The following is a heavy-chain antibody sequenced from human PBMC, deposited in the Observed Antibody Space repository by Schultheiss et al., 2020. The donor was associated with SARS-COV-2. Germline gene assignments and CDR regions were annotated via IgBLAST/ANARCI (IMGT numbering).Heavy chain of an antibody. CDR2: ISSSSSTI. Sequence: GGSLRLSCAASGFTFSSSWMHWVRQAPGKGLVWVSYISSSSSTIYYADSVKGRFTISRDNAKNSLYLQMNSLRAEDTAVYYCARGGAARPSLDYDYWGQGTLVTVSS. J-gene: IGHJ4*02. D-gene: IGHD6-6*01. CDR1: GFTFSSSW. CDR3: ARGGAARPSLDYDY. V-gene: IGHV3-48*04.